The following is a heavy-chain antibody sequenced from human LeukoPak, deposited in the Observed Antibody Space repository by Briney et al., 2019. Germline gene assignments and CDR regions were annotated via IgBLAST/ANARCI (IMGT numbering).Heavy chain of an antibody. J-gene: IGHJ4*02. D-gene: IGHD3-9*01. CDR1: GFTFSSYA. CDR2: ISYDGSNK. CDR3: ATDYDILTGYSYDDY. V-gene: IGHV3-30*04. Sequence: GRSLRLSCAASGFTFSSYAMHWVRQAPGKGLEWVAVISYDGSNKYYADSVKGRITISRDNSKNTLYLQMNSLRAEDTAVYYCATDYDILTGYSYDDYWGQGTLVTVSS.